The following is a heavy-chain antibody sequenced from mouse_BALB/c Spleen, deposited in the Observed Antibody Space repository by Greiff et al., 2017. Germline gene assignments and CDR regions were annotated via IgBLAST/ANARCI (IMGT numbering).Heavy chain of an antibody. CDR1: GYTFTDYN. CDR2: INPNNGGT. CDR3: ARERGQLGLYYAMDY. D-gene: IGHD3-1*01. J-gene: IGHJ4*01. V-gene: IGHV1-18*01. Sequence: VQLKQSGPELVKPGASVKIPCKASGYTFTDYNMDWVKQSHGKSLEWIGDINPNNGGTIYNQKFKGKATLTVDKSSSTAYMELRSLTSEDTAVYYCARERGQLGLYYAMDYWGQGTSVTVSS.